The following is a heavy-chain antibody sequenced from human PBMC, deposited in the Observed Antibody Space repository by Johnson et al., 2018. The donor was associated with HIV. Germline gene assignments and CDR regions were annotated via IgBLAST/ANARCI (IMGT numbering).Heavy chain of an antibody. V-gene: IGHV3-11*01. CDR1: GFTFTDAW. CDR2: ISSSGSTI. J-gene: IGHJ3*02. Sequence: VQLVESGGNLVKPGGSLTLSCAASGFTFTDAWMSWVRQAPGKGLEWVSYISSSGSTIYYADSVKGRFTISRDNAKNSLYLQMNSLKTEDTAVYYCTTEAPTLLRAFDIWGQGTMVTVSS. CDR3: TTEAPTLLRAFDI.